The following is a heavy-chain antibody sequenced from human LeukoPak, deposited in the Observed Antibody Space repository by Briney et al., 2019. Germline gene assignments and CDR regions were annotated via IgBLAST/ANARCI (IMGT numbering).Heavy chain of an antibody. CDR3: ARAQSHYYGDYGAGAAAFDI. D-gene: IGHD4-17*01. CDR2: ISSSGNTI. CDR1: GFTFSIYA. V-gene: IGHV3-48*03. J-gene: IGHJ3*02. Sequence: GGSLRLSCAASGFTFSIYAIHWVRQAPGKGLEWVSYISSSGNTIYYADSVKGRFTISRDNAKNSLYLQMSSLRAEDTAVYYCARAQSHYYGDYGAGAAAFDIWGQGTMVTVSS.